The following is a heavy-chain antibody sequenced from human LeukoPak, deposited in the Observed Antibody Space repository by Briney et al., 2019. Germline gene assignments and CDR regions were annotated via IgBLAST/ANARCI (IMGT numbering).Heavy chain of an antibody. D-gene: IGHD2-15*01. Sequence: GASVKVSCKASEYTFTEYAVNWVRQAPRQRLEWMGWINAGNGNTKYAQKFQGRLTITRDTSASTAYMELSSLTFEDTAVYYCTRGRWSATTASYYLDFWGQGTLVTVSS. CDR3: TRGRWSATTASYYLDF. CDR2: INAGNGNT. CDR1: EYTFTEYA. V-gene: IGHV1-3*01. J-gene: IGHJ4*02.